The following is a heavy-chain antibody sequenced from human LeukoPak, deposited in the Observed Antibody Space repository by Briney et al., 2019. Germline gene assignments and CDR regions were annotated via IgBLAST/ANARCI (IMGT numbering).Heavy chain of an antibody. J-gene: IGHJ5*02. D-gene: IGHD2-15*01. CDR3: ARARDIVVVPATNDFWSGYGGGFDP. CDR1: GYTFTSYF. V-gene: IGHV1-46*01. Sequence: ASVKVSCKASGYTFTSYFIHWVRLAPGHGLEWMGVINPNGGTTNYAQKFQGRVTMTRDTSTSTVYMELSSLRSEDTAVYYCARARDIVVVPATNDFWSGYGGGFDPWGQGTLITVSS. CDR2: INPNGGTT.